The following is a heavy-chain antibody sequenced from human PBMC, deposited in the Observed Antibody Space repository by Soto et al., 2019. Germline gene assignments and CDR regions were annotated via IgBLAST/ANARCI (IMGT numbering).Heavy chain of an antibody. V-gene: IGHV3-33*01. D-gene: IGHD5-18*01. CDR2: IWYDGSNK. J-gene: IGHJ5*02. CDR1: GFTFSSYG. CDR3: ARDLEQHLWPLRWFDP. Sequence: PGGSLRLSCAASGFTFSSYGMHWVRQAPGKGLEWVAVIWYDGSNKYYADSVKSRFTISRDNSKKTLYLEMNSLSPEDTVVYYCARDLEQHLWPLRWFDPWGQGTLVTVSS.